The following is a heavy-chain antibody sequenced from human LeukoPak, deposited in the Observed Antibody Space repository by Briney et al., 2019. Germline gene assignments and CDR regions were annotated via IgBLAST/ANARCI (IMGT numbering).Heavy chain of an antibody. CDR3: ARDGSGYYGSGNFDY. D-gene: IGHD3-10*01. J-gene: IGHJ4*02. Sequence: PGGSLRLSCAASGFTFSSYWMHWVRQAPGKGLVWVSRINSDGSSTSYADSVKGRFTISRDNAKNSLYLQMNSLRAEDTAVYYCARDGSGYYGSGNFDYWGQGTLVTVSS. CDR1: GFTFSSYW. CDR2: INSDGSST. V-gene: IGHV3-74*01.